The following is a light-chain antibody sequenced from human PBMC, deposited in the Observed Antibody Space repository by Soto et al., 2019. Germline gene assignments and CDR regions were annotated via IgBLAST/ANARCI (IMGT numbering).Light chain of an antibody. V-gene: IGLV2-8*01. CDR3: SSYAGSNNFV. CDR2: EVN. Sequence: QSALTQPPSASGSPGQSVTISCAGTSSDIGGYNYVSWYQHHPGRAPKPMIYEVNKRPSGVPDRFSGSKSGNTASLTVSGLQAEDEADYYCSSYAGSNNFVFGTGTKLTVL. J-gene: IGLJ1*01. CDR1: SSDIGGYNY.